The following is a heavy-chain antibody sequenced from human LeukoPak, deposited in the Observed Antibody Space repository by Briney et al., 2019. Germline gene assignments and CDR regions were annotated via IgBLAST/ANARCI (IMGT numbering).Heavy chain of an antibody. CDR3: ARQYCSSTSCYTPWFDP. Sequence: SETLSLTCTVSGGSISSSTYYWGWIRQPPGKGLEWIGSIYYSESTYYNPSLKSRVTISVDTSKNQFSLKLSSVTAADTAVYYCARQYCSSTSCYTPWFDPWGQGTLVTVSS. CDR1: GGSISSSTYY. D-gene: IGHD2-2*02. CDR2: IYYSEST. V-gene: IGHV4-39*01. J-gene: IGHJ5*02.